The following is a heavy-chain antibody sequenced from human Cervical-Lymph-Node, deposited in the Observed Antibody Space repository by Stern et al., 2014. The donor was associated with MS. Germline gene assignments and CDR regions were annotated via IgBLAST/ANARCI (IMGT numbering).Heavy chain of an antibody. CDR3: ARSGYNWGFDC. D-gene: IGHD5-24*01. V-gene: IGHV1-2*02. CDR1: GYTFTGYH. CDR2: IDPNSGAT. Sequence: QVQLVQSGAEVKNPGASVKVSCKTSGYTFTGYHLHWVRQAPGQGPERVGWIDPNSGATSSAQKFQGRVAMTRDTSISTAYMELNSLRPDDTGVFYCARSGYNWGFDCWGQGSLVTVSS. J-gene: IGHJ4*02.